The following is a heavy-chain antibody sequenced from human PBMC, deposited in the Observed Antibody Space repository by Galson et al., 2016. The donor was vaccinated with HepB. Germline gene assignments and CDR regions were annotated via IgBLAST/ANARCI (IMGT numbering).Heavy chain of an antibody. CDR1: GYIFTNYW. J-gene: IGHJ5*02. CDR2: IDPSDSYT. Sequence: QSGAEVKKPGESLRISCRGSGYIFTNYWITWVRQMPGKGLEWMGRIDPSDSYTNYSPSFQGHVTFSADKSLSTVYLHWSSLKASDTAMYYCARVGSDILIGSDNWFDPGAREPRSPSPQ. V-gene: IGHV5-10-1*01. CDR3: ARVGSDILIGSDNWFDP. D-gene: IGHD3-9*01.